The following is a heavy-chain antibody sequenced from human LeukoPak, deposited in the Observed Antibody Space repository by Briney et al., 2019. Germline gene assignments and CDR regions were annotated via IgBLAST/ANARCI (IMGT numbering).Heavy chain of an antibody. CDR1: AFTFSSYA. CDR3: ARELFDFHY. Sequence: GGSLRLSCTAYAFTFSSYAMTWVRQAPGKGLEWVSEITGSGGSTYYADSVKGRFTISRDNSGNTLYLQMNSLRAEDTAVYYCARELFDFHYWGQGTLVTVSS. CDR2: ITGSGGST. V-gene: IGHV3-23*01. D-gene: IGHD3-10*01. J-gene: IGHJ4*02.